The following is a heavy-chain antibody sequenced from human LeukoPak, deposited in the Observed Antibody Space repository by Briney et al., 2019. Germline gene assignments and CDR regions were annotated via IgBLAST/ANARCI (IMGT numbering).Heavy chain of an antibody. V-gene: IGHV3-23*01. CDR1: GFTSDDYA. Sequence: PGRSLRLSCAASGFTSDDYAMHWVRQAPGKGLEWVSGISGSGGSTYYADSVKGRFTISRDNSKNTLYLQMNSLRAEDTAVYYCAKDRHYYDSSGYYYWNFDLWGRGTLVTVSS. CDR3: AKDRHYYDSSGYYYWNFDL. CDR2: ISGSGGST. J-gene: IGHJ2*01. D-gene: IGHD3-22*01.